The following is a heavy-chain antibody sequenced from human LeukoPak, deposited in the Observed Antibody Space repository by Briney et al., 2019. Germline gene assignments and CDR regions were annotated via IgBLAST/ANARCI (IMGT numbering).Heavy chain of an antibody. Sequence: GGSLRLSCAASTFVLSVSSMNWVRQAPGKGLEWVSSISRGGNAKHYADSVKGRFTISRDNAKNSLYLQMDSLRVEDTAVFCAADSEFDIPASFDLWGQGTLVTVSS. CDR3: ADSEFDIPASFDL. J-gene: IGHJ4*02. V-gene: IGHV3-21*01. D-gene: IGHD2-21*01. CDR2: ISRGGNAK. CDR1: TFVLSVSS.